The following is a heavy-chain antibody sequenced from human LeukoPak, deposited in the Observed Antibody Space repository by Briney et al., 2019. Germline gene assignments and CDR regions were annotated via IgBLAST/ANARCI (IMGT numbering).Heavy chain of an antibody. J-gene: IGHJ4*02. CDR1: GGSFSGYY. CDR3: ARFSWYIDY. CDR2: INHSGST. V-gene: IGHV4-34*01. Sequence: SETLSLTCAVYGGSFSGYYWSWIRQPPGKGLEWIGEINHSGSTNYNPSLKSRVTISVDTSKNQFSLKLTSMTAADTAVYYCARFSWYIDYWGQGILVTVSS.